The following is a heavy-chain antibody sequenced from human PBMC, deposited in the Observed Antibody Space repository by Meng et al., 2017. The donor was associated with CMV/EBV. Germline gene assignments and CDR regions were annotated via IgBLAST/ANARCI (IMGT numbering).Heavy chain of an antibody. CDR2: IYYSGGT. Sequence: QLQLQDAGPGLVKPSETLSLTCTVSGGSISSSSYYWGWIRQPPGKGLEWIGSIYYSGGTYYNPSLKSRVTISVDTSKNQFSLKPSSVTAADTAVYYCARGGIAAAGLHWGQGTLVTVSS. J-gene: IGHJ4*02. CDR1: GGSISSSSYY. D-gene: IGHD6-13*01. CDR3: ARGGIAAAGLH. V-gene: IGHV4-39*07.